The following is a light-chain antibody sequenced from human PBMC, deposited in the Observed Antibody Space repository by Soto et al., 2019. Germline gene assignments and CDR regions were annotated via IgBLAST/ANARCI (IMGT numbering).Light chain of an antibody. J-gene: IGKJ2*01. CDR3: QQSFSIPYT. CDR2: AAS. Sequence: DIQMTQSPSSLSAFIGDRVTITCRTSHNISSHLNWYHQKPGKAPNLLIYAASSLQSGGPSGFSGSGAGIDFTLTITSRQPDDFATYHFQQSFSIPYTFGQGTKLQIK. V-gene: IGKV1-39*01. CDR1: HNISSH.